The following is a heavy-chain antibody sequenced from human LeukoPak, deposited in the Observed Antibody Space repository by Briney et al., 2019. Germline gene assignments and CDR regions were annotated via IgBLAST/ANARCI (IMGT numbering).Heavy chain of an antibody. D-gene: IGHD3-16*02. Sequence: PPETLSLTCTVSGGSISSSSYYWGWIRQPPGKGLEWIGSIYYSGSTYYNPSLKSRVTISVDTSKNQFSLKLSSVTAADTAVYYCARPRAMITFGGVIAPDAFDIWGQGTMVTVSS. CDR3: ARPRAMITFGGVIAPDAFDI. J-gene: IGHJ3*02. CDR1: GGSISSSSYY. CDR2: IYYSGST. V-gene: IGHV4-39*01.